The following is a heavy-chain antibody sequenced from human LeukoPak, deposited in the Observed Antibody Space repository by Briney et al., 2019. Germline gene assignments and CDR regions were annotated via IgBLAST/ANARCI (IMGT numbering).Heavy chain of an antibody. Sequence: GGSLRLSCAASGFTFSSYWMHCVRQAPGKGLVCVSRINSDGSSTSYADSVKGRFTISRDNAKNTLYLQMNSLRAEDTAVYYCARGPLCSSTSCYPGYYYYGMDVWGQGTTVTVSS. CDR3: ARGPLCSSTSCYPGYYYYGMDV. D-gene: IGHD2-2*01. CDR2: INSDGSST. J-gene: IGHJ6*02. CDR1: GFTFSSYW. V-gene: IGHV3-74*01.